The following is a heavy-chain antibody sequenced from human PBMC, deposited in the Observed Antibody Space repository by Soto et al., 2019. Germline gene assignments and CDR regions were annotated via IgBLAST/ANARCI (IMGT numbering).Heavy chain of an antibody. V-gene: IGHV3-9*01. Sequence: EVQLVESGGGLVQPGRSLRLSCAASGFTFDDYAMHWVRQAPGKGLEWVSGISWNSGSIGYADSVKGRFTISRDNAKNSLYPQMNSLRAEDTALYYCAKDIRLFRCYFGAFDIWGQGTMVTVSS. CDR1: GFTFDDYA. CDR2: ISWNSGSI. D-gene: IGHD3-10*01. CDR3: AKDIRLFRCYFGAFDI. J-gene: IGHJ3*02.